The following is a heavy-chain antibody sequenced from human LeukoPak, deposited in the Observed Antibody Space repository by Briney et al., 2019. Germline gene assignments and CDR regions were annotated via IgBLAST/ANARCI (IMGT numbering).Heavy chain of an antibody. V-gene: IGHV4-59*01. Sequence: SETLSLTCTVSGGSISSYYWSWIRQPPGKGLEWIGYIYYSGSTNYNPSLKSRVTISVDTSKNQFSLKLSSVTAADTAVYYCARDSPYYYGSGSATYYMDVWGKGTTVTVSS. J-gene: IGHJ6*03. CDR2: IYYSGST. D-gene: IGHD3-10*01. CDR1: GGSISSYY. CDR3: ARDSPYYYGSGSATYYMDV.